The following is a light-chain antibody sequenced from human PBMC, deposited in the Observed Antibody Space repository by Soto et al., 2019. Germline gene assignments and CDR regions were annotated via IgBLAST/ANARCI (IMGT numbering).Light chain of an antibody. CDR1: SSDVGGYSY. CDR3: SSKTSSSTLFV. V-gene: IGLV2-14*01. Sequence: QSALTQPASVSGSPGQSITISCTGTSSDVGGYSYVSWYQQHPGKAPKLIIYEVSDRPSGVSHRFSGSKSGNTASLTISGLQAEDEAEYYCSSKTSSSTLFVFGTGTQLTVL. J-gene: IGLJ7*01. CDR2: EVS.